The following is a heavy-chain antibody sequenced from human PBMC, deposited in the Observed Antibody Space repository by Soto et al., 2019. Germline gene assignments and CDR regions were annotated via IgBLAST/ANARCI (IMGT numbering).Heavy chain of an antibody. J-gene: IGHJ5*02. D-gene: IGHD2-21*01. CDR1: GSALNSGNYY. CDR3: ARLRIATNNYKWFDP. V-gene: IGHV4-31*03. CDR2: IYVTGAV. Sequence: SETLSLTCTASGSALNSGNYYWSWIRQVPGKGLEWIGHIYVTGAVDYNPSLRDRITISQDTSERQFSLNLRLVTAADTAVYYCARLRIATNNYKWFDPWGQGTLVTVSS.